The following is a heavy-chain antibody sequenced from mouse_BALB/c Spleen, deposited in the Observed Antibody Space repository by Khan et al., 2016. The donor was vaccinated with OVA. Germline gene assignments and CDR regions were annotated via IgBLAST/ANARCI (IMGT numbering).Heavy chain of an antibody. J-gene: IGHJ2*01. V-gene: IGHV2-9*02. CDR2: IWAGGST. CDR1: GYSLTRYG. D-gene: IGHD3-3*01. Sequence: VQLVESGPGLVAPSQSLSITCTVYGYSLTRYGVHWVRQPPGKGLEWLGLIWAGGSTNYNWALMSRLSISIDNSTSIVFFIMNSLQTDDTSLYYCASSKYLARYWGQGTTLTVSS. CDR3: ASSKYLARY.